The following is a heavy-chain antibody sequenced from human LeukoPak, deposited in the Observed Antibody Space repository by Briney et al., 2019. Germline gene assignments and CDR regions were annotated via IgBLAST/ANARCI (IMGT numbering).Heavy chain of an antibody. CDR3: AKGPGIVVIPANYFNY. Sequence: PGGSLRLSCAASGFTFSSYWMHWVRQAPGKGLVWVSHINGDGSTTSYADSVRGRFTISRDNAKNTVYLQMNSLRAEDTAVYYCAKGPGIVVIPANYFNYWGQGTLVTVSS. CDR1: GFTFSSYW. D-gene: IGHD2-15*01. J-gene: IGHJ4*02. CDR2: INGDGSTT. V-gene: IGHV3-74*01.